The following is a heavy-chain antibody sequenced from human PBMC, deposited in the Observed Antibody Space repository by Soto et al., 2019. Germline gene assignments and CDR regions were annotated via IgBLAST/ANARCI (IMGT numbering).Heavy chain of an antibody. J-gene: IGHJ4*02. CDR2: RYDDASP. Sequence: QLQLQESGPGLVKPSETLSLSCSVSGDSIRNRNYYWAWIRQPPGKGLEWIVSRYDDASPFYNPSLRRRVTISIDTSKNQLSLKVTSVTAADTAVYYCARGIYLGPSGYYLAFWGQGTLVTVSS. CDR3: ARGIYLGPSGYYLAF. CDR1: GDSIRNRNYY. V-gene: IGHV4-39*01. D-gene: IGHD3-22*01.